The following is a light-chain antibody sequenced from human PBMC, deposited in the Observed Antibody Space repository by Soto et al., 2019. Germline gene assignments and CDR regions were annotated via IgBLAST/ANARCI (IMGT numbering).Light chain of an antibody. Sequence: QSVLTQPASVSGSPGQSITISCTGTSSDVGGYNYVSWYQQHPGYAPKLMIYDVSNRPSGVSIRFSGSKSGNTASLTISGLQAEDEADYYCISYTSSSPYEVFGGGTKLTVL. V-gene: IGLV2-14*01. CDR3: ISYTSSSPYEV. CDR2: DVS. CDR1: SSDVGGYNY. J-gene: IGLJ2*01.